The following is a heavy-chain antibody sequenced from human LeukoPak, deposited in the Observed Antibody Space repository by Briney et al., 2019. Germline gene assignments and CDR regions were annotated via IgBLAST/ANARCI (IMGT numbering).Heavy chain of an antibody. Sequence: ASVKVSCKTSGYSFTDYYMHWVRQAPGQGLEWMGWINPNSGGTSSAQKFQGRVTMTRDASITTVYMEVSWLTSDDTAIYYCARADRLHGGPYLIGPWGQGTLVTVSS. CDR2: INPNSGGT. CDR1: GYSFTDYY. V-gene: IGHV1-2*02. CDR3: ARADRLHGGPYLIGP. J-gene: IGHJ5*02. D-gene: IGHD2-21*01.